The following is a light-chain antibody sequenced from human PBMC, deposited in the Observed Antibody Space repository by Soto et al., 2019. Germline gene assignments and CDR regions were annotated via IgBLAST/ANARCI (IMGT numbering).Light chain of an antibody. J-gene: IGLJ1*01. CDR3: CSYAGSSTSPYV. CDR2: EGS. CDR1: SSDVGSYNL. Sequence: QSVLTQPASVSGSPGQSITISCTGTSSDVGSYNLVSWYQQHPGKAPKLMIYEGSKRPSGVSNRFSGSKSGNTASLTISGLQAEDEADYYCCSYAGSSTSPYVSGTGTKLTVL. V-gene: IGLV2-23*01.